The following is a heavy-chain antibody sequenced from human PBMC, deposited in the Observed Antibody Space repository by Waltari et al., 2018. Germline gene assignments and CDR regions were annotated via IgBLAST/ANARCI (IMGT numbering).Heavy chain of an antibody. D-gene: IGHD3-3*01. J-gene: IGHJ4*02. Sequence: QVQLVESGGGVVQPGGSLRLSCAASGFTFSSYGMHWVRQAPGKGLEWVAFIRYDGRNKYYADSVKGRFTISRDNSKNTLYLQMNSLRAEDTAVYYCAKSSVLRFLEWPDYWGQGTLVTVSS. CDR1: GFTFSSYG. V-gene: IGHV3-30*02. CDR2: IRYDGRNK. CDR3: AKSSVLRFLEWPDY.